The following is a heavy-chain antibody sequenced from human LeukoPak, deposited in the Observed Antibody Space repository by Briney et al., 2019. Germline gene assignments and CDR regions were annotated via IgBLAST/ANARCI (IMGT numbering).Heavy chain of an antibody. CDR3: AKSGPGYYDSSGYAFDI. J-gene: IGHJ3*02. D-gene: IGHD3-22*01. CDR2: IRGSGGST. Sequence: GGSLRLSCAASGFTLSSYAMSWVRQAPGKVLEWVPAIRGSGGSTYYADSVKGRFTISRDNSKNTLYLQMNSLRAEDTAVYYCAKSGPGYYDSSGYAFDIWGQGTMVTVSS. CDR1: GFTLSSYA. V-gene: IGHV3-23*01.